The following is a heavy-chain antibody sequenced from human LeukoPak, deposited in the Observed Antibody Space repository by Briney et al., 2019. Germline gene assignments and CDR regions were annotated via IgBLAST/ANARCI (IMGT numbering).Heavy chain of an antibody. CDR3: ARDEDTSALSEY. CDR1: GFTFSNYA. CDR2: IGVNT. Sequence: GGSLRLSCAASGFTFSNYAMSWVRQAPGKGLEWVSAIGVNTYYTDSVKGRFTISRDNAKNTLYLQMDSLRAEDTAVYYCARDEDTSALSEYWGQGTLVTVSS. J-gene: IGHJ4*02. D-gene: IGHD2/OR15-2a*01. V-gene: IGHV3-23*01.